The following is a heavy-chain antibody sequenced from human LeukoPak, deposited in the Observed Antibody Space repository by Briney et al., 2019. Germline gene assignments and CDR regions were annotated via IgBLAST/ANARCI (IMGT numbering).Heavy chain of an antibody. V-gene: IGHV1-2*02. J-gene: IGHJ6*03. CDR3: ARGGLTTAPYFFFYMDV. D-gene: IGHD3-9*01. CDR1: GYTFIGSY. Sequence: ASVKVSCKASGYTFIGSYTHWVRQAPGQGLEYMGWINPNSGGTIYAENFQSRVTLTRDTSITTTFMELRRLTSDDTAVYYCARGGLTTAPYFFFYMDVWGHGTTVTVSS. CDR2: INPNSGGT.